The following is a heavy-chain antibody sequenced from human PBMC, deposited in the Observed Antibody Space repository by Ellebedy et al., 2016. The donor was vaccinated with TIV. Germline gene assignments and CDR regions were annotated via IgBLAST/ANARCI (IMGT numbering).Heavy chain of an antibody. Sequence: SETLSLTCTVSGGSISSYYWSWIRQPPGKGLEWIGYIYYSGSTNYNPSLKSRVTISVDTSKNQFSLKLSSVTAADTAVYYCARGQVPGWLSTIHYYGMDVWGQGTTVTVSS. D-gene: IGHD3-9*01. V-gene: IGHV4-59*08. CDR3: ARGQVPGWLSTIHYYGMDV. CDR2: IYYSGST. CDR1: GGSISSYY. J-gene: IGHJ6*02.